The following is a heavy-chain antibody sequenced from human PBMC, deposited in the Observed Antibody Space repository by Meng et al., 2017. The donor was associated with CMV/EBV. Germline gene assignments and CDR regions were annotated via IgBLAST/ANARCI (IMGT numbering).Heavy chain of an antibody. D-gene: IGHD1-26*01. Sequence: ASVKVSCKASGYTFTGYYMHWVRQAPGQGLEWMGWINPNSGGTNYAQKFQGRVTMTRDTSISTAYMELSRLRSEDTAVYYCARRPGIRSGSYYNWFDPWGQGTLVTVSS. CDR1: GYTFTGYY. CDR2: INPNSGGT. J-gene: IGHJ5*02. CDR3: ARRPGIRSGSYYNWFDP. V-gene: IGHV1-2*02.